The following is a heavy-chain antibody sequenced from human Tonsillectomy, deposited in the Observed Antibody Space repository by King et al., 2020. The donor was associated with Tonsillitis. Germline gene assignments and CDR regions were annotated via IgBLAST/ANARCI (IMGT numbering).Heavy chain of an antibody. CDR3: AHYLFRYFDY. Sequence: TLKESGPTLVKPTQTLTLTCTFSEFSLNTNGVGVGWLRQPPGKALEWLALIYWKDDKRYSPSLRSRLTITKDTSKNQVVLTMTNMDPVDTATYYYAHYLFRYFDYWGQGTLVTVSS. V-gene: IGHV2-5*01. D-gene: IGHD3-10*01. J-gene: IGHJ4*02. CDR2: IYWKDDK. CDR1: EFSLNTNGVG.